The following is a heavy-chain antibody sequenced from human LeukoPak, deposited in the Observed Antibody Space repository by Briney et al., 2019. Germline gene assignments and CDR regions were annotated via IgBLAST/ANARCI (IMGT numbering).Heavy chain of an antibody. V-gene: IGHV3-21*01. CDR1: GFTFSSYS. Sequence: GGSLRLSCAASGFTFSSYSMNWVRQAPGKGLEWVSSISSSSYIYYADSVKGRFTISRDNAKNSLYLQMNSLRAEDTAVYYCARDFTSGTTVSDFDYWGQGTLVTVSS. CDR3: ARDFTSGTTVSDFDY. J-gene: IGHJ4*02. CDR2: ISSSSYI. D-gene: IGHD1-14*01.